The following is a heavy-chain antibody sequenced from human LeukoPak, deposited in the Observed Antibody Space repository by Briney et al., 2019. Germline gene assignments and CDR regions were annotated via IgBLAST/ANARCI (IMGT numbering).Heavy chain of an antibody. J-gene: IGHJ4*02. CDR3: TTDIVVVVAATAADY. V-gene: IGHV3-15*01. D-gene: IGHD2-15*01. CDR1: GFTFSNAW. Sequence: GGSLRLSCAASGFTFSNAWMRWVRQAPGKGLEWVGRIKSKTDDGKTEYAAHVKGRFTISRDDSNNTLYLQMNSLKTEDTAMYYCTTDIVVVVAATAADYWGQGTLVTVSS. CDR2: IKSKTDDGKT.